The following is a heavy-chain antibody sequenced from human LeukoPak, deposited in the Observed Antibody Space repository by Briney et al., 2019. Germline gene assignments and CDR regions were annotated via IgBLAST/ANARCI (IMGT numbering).Heavy chain of an antibody. D-gene: IGHD6-13*01. CDR2: INAGNGNT. CDR1: GYTFTSYA. CDR3: ARGPIQTVGAASIDY. J-gene: IGHJ4*02. V-gene: IGHV1-3*01. Sequence: GASVKVSCKASGYTFTSYAMHWVRQAPGQRLEWMGWINAGNGNTKYSQKFQGRVTITRDTSASTAYMELSSLRSEDTAVYYCARGPIQTVGAASIDYWGQGTLVTVSS.